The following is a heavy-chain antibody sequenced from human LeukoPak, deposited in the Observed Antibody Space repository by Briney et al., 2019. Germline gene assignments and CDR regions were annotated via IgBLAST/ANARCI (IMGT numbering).Heavy chain of an antibody. CDR1: GFTFSNYY. Sequence: GGSLRLSCAASGFTFSNYYMSWVRQAPGKGLEWVANIRQDASAVFYVDPLKGRFTVSRDNTKNSLYLQMSSLRVEDTAVYYCARWIHDSGALGLDFWGQGTLVTVSS. D-gene: IGHD3-22*01. CDR3: ARWIHDSGALGLDF. V-gene: IGHV3-7*04. J-gene: IGHJ4*02. CDR2: IRQDASAV.